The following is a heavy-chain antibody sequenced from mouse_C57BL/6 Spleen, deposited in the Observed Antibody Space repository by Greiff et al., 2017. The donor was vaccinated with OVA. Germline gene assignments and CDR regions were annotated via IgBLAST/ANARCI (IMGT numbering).Heavy chain of an antibody. CDR2: INPNYGTT. CDR3: AESDYGSRDAYWYFDV. V-gene: IGHV1-39*01. Sequence: VQLQQSGPELVKPGASVKISCKASGYSFTDYNMNWVKQSNGKSLEWIGVINPNYGTTSYNQKFKGKATLTVDHSSSTAYMQLNSLTSEDSAVDYGAESDYGSRDAYWYFDVWGTGTTVTVSS. J-gene: IGHJ1*03. CDR1: GYSFTDYN. D-gene: IGHD1-1*01.